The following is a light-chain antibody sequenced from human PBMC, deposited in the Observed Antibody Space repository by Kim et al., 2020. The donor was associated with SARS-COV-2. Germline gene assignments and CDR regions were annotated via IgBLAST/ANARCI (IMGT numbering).Light chain of an antibody. J-gene: IGKJ1*01. Sequence: DIQMTQSPSTLSASVEDRVTITCRASQSISSWLAWYQQKPGKAPKLLIYDGSSLESGVPSRFSGSGSGTEFTLTISSLQPDDFAIYYCQQYKSYWTFGQGTKVDIK. CDR3: QQYKSYWT. V-gene: IGKV1-5*01. CDR1: QSISSW. CDR2: DGS.